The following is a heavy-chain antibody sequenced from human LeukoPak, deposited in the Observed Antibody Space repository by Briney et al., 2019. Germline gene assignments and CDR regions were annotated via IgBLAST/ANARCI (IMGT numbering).Heavy chain of an antibody. D-gene: IGHD1-26*01. CDR1: GFTVSSNY. J-gene: IGHJ3*02. V-gene: IGHV3-53*04. Sequence: AGGSLRLSCAASGFTVSSNYMSWVRQAPGKGLEWVSVIYSGGSTYYADSVKGRFTISRHNSKNTLYLQMNSLRAEDTAVYYCAGEWELDAFDIWGQGTMVTVSS. CDR3: AGEWELDAFDI. CDR2: IYSGGST.